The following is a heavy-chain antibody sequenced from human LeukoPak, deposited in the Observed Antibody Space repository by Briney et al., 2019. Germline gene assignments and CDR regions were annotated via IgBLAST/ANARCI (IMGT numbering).Heavy chain of an antibody. CDR1: GYTFTGYY. CDR2: INPNSGGT. CDR3: ASSYSSGWTFDY. D-gene: IGHD6-19*01. Sequence: ASVKVSCEASGYTFTGYYMHWVRQAPGQGLEWMGRINPNSGGTNYAQKFQGRVTMTRDTSISTAYMELSRLRSDDTAVYYCASSYSSGWTFDYWGQGTLVTVSS. V-gene: IGHV1-2*06. J-gene: IGHJ4*02.